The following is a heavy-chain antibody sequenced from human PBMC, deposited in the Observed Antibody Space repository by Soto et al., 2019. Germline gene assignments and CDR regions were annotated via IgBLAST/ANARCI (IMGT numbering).Heavy chain of an antibody. V-gene: IGHV3-23*01. J-gene: IGHJ4*02. Sequence: GGSLRLSCSASGFAISDYTMNWVRLAPGKGLEWVAGIFSGGTSTYYAGSVTGRFTISGDNSKSTLYLQMNSLRVEDTAIYYCTKDRHPDGIWSFDSWGQGTLVNVSS. CDR2: IFSGGTST. D-gene: IGHD3-3*01. CDR1: GFAISDYT. CDR3: TKDRHPDGIWSFDS.